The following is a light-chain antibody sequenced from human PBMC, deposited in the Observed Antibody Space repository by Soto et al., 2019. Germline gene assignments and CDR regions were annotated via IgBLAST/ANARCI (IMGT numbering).Light chain of an antibody. Sequence: EIVMTQSPATLSVSPGERATLSCMASQSVNSNLAWYQQKPGQAPRLLIYGASTRVAGIPARFSGSGSGTEFSLTISSLQSEDFAVYYCQQYNNRPPDTFGQGTKLEIK. CDR1: QSVNSN. J-gene: IGKJ2*01. CDR3: QQYNNRPPDT. V-gene: IGKV3-15*01. CDR2: GAS.